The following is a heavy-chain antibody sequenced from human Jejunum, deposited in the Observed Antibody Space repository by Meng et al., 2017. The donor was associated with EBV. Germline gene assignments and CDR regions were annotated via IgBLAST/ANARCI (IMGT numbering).Heavy chain of an antibody. CDR1: GGFFSGYY. CDR2: INHSGST. V-gene: IGHV4-34*01. J-gene: IGHJ5*02. Sequence: QVQLQQWGAGLLKLSETLSITFAVYGGFFSGYYWSWIRQPPGKGLEWIGEINHSGSTYYNPSLKSRVTISVDTSKSQFSLKLNSVTAADTAVYYCAREARISGYHPGIGPWGQGTLVTVAS. CDR3: AREARISGYHPGIGP. D-gene: IGHD3-22*01.